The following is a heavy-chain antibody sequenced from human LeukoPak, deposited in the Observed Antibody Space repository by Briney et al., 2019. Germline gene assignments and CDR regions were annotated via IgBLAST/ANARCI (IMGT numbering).Heavy chain of an antibody. CDR2: INPSGGST. D-gene: IGHD3-10*01. CDR3: ARDGVRSSFDY. CDR1: GGTFSGYA. Sequence: ASVKVSCKASGGTFSGYAISWVRQAPGQGLEWMGIINPSGGSTSYAQKFQGRVTMTRDTYTSTVYMVLSSLRSEDTAVYYCARDGVRSSFDYWGQGTLVTVSS. J-gene: IGHJ4*02. V-gene: IGHV1-46*01.